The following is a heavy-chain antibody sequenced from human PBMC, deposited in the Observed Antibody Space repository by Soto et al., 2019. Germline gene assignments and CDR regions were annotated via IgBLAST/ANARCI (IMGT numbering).Heavy chain of an antibody. CDR2: ISSSGSTI. V-gene: IGHV3-48*03. J-gene: IGHJ3*02. CDR3: ARERPIDSSSSGGGAFDI. CDR1: GFTFSSYE. Sequence: EVQLVESGGGLVQPGGSLRLSCAASGFTFSSYEMNWVRQAPGKGLEWVSYISSSGSTIYYADSVKGRFTISRDNAKNSRYLQMNSLRAEDTAVYYCARERPIDSSSSGGGAFDIWGQGTMVTVSS. D-gene: IGHD6-6*01.